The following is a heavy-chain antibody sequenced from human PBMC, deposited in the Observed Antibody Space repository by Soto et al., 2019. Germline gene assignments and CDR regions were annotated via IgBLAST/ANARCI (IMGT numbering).Heavy chain of an antibody. D-gene: IGHD3-16*01. J-gene: IGHJ6*02. CDR1: GYRFSSYW. V-gene: IGHV5-51*01. Sequence: PRESLKISCKGSGYRFSSYWIAWVRPMPGKGLEWMGIIYPGDSDTRYSPSFEGQVTISADKSNSTAYLQWSSLKASDTAMYYCARQGSNGAYYYYGMDVWGQGTTVTVSS. CDR2: IYPGDSDT. CDR3: ARQGSNGAYYYYGMDV.